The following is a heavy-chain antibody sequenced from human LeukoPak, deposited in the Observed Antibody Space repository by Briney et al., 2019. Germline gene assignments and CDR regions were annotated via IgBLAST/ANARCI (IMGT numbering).Heavy chain of an antibody. Sequence: GGSLRLSCAASGFTFSSYWMSWVRQAPGKGLEWVANIKQDGSEKYDVDSVKGRFTISRDNAKNSLYLQMNSLRAEDTAVYYCARGANYDFWSGYHPLDYWGQGTLVTVSS. CDR2: IKQDGSEK. D-gene: IGHD3-3*01. CDR3: ARGANYDFWSGYHPLDY. J-gene: IGHJ4*02. V-gene: IGHV3-7*01. CDR1: GFTFSSYW.